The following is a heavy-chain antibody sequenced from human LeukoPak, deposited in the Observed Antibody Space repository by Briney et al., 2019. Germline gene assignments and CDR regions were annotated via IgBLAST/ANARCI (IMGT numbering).Heavy chain of an antibody. Sequence: ASVKVSCKASGYTFTSYYMHWVRQAPGQGLEWMGWMNPNSGNTGYAQKFQGRVTMTRNTSISTAYMELSSLRSEDTAVYYCARDGGNSGSWFDPWGQGTLVTVSS. CDR2: MNPNSGNT. CDR1: GYTFTSYY. D-gene: IGHD4-23*01. V-gene: IGHV1-8*02. CDR3: ARDGGNSGSWFDP. J-gene: IGHJ5*02.